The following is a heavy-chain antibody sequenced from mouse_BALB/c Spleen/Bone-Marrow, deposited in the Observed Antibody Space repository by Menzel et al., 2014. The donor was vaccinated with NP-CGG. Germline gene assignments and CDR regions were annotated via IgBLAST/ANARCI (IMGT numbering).Heavy chain of an antibody. CDR2: IDPASGNT. V-gene: IGHV14-3*02. Sequence: VHVKQSGAELVKPGASVKLSCTASGFNIKDTYMHWVKQRPEQGLEWIGRIDPASGNTKYDPKFQGKATITADTSSNTAYLHLSSLTSEDTAVYYCARYRYYGSSYAMDYWGQGTSVTVSS. J-gene: IGHJ4*01. D-gene: IGHD1-1*01. CDR3: ARYRYYGSSYAMDY. CDR1: GFNIKDTY.